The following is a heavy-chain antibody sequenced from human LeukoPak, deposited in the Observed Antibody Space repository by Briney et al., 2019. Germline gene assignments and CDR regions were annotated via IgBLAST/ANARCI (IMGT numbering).Heavy chain of an antibody. J-gene: IGHJ4*02. V-gene: IGHV3-30*18. D-gene: IGHD3-22*01. Sequence: GGSLRLSCAASGFTFSSYGMHWVRQAPGKGLEWVAVISYDGSNKYYADSVKGRFTISRDNSKNTLYLQMNSQRAEDTAVYYCAKDLVVTMIVVVTGFDYWGQGTLVTVSS. CDR3: AKDLVVTMIVVVTGFDY. CDR1: GFTFSSYG. CDR2: ISYDGSNK.